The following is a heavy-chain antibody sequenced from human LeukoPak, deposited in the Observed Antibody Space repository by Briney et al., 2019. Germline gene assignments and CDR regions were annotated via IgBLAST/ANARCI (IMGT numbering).Heavy chain of an antibody. CDR1: GGSISSSSYY. J-gene: IGHJ6*03. CDR3: ARGYRVGYYYYYYMDV. CDR2: INHSGST. D-gene: IGHD2-2*01. Sequence: SETLSLTCTVSGGSISSSSYYWSWIRQPPGKGLEWIGEINHSGSTNYNPSLKSRVTISVDTSKNQFSLKLSSVTAADTAVYYCARGYRVGYYYYYYMDVWGKGTTVTVSS. V-gene: IGHV4-39*07.